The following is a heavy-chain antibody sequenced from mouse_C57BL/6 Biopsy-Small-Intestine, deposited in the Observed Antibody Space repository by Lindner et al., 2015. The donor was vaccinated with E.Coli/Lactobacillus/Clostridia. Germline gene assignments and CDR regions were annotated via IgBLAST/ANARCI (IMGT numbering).Heavy chain of an antibody. Sequence: SVKVSCKASGYTFTTSGISWVRQAPGQGLEWMAWVSTYSAYKIYAQKFQGRVTMTTDTSTNTAYMELGSLRSDDTAVYYCARDQGTRPDTFDIWGQGTL. D-gene: IGHD3-2*02. J-gene: IGHJ3*01. CDR1: GYTFTTSG. CDR2: VSTYSAYK. V-gene: IGHV1-4*01. CDR3: ARDQGTRPDTFDI.